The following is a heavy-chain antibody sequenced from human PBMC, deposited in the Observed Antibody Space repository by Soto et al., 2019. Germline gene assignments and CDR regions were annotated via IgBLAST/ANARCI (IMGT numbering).Heavy chain of an antibody. J-gene: IGHJ4*02. Sequence: SGGSLSSGDYYWSWIRQPPGKGLEWIGYIYYSGSTYYNPSLKSRVTISVDTSKNQFSLKLSSVTAADTAVYYCAREVAAAADYWGQGTLVTVSS. CDR3: AREVAAAADY. D-gene: IGHD6-13*01. CDR2: IYYSGST. V-gene: IGHV4-30-4*01. CDR1: GGSLSSGDYY.